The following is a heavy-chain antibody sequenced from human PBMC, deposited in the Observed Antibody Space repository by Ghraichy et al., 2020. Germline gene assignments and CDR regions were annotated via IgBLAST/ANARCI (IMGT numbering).Heavy chain of an antibody. CDR3: ARGGRGYFQQYGMDV. D-gene: IGHD5-18*01. CDR1: GGSFSGYY. V-gene: IGHV4-34*01. J-gene: IGHJ6*02. Sequence: SRTLSLTCAVYGGSFSGYYWSWIRQPPGKGLEWIGEINHSGSTNYNPSLKSRVTISVDTSKNQFSLKLSSVTAADTAVYYCARGGRGYFQQYGMDVWGQGTTVTVSS. CDR2: INHSGST.